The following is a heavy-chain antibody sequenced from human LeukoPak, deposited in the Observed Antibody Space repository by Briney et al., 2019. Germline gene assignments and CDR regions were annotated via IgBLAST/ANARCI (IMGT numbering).Heavy chain of an antibody. CDR3: AREDGNTSFDY. CDR2: IYYSGGA. D-gene: IGHD5-24*01. Sequence: SETLSLTCTVSGDSISSYYWSWIRQPPGKGLEWIGYIYYSGGANYNPSLKSRVTISIDTSKNQFSLKLSSVTTADTAVYYCAREDGNTSFDYWGQGTLVTVSS. CDR1: GDSISSYY. J-gene: IGHJ4*02. V-gene: IGHV4-59*01.